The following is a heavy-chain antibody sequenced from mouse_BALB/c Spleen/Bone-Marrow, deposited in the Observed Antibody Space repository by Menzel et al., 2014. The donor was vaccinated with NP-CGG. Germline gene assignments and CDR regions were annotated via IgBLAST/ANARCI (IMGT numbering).Heavy chain of an antibody. CDR2: INPSNGRT. J-gene: IGHJ2*01. Sequence: VQLVESGGELVKPGASVKLSCKASGYTFTSFWMHWVKLRPGQGFEWIGEINPSNGRTNYNEKFKRKATLTVDKSSKTAYMKLSGLTSEDSAIHYCKNYGYDWGRGTTLTVSS. D-gene: IGHD1-2*01. CDR1: GYTFTSFW. CDR3: KNYGYD. V-gene: IGHV1S16*01.